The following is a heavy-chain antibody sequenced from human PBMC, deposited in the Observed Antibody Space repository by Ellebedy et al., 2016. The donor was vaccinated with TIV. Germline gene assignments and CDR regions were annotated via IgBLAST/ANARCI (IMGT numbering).Heavy chain of an antibody. CDR3: ATGYIGGYEY. V-gene: IGHV3-74*01. Sequence: PGGSLRLSCAASGLTFSSLWMHWVRQIPGKGLVWVSHVKNDGSINGDGSSTTYADSVKGRFTISRDNAKNTLYLQMNSLRTEDTAVYYCATGYIGGYEYWGQGIPVTVSS. CDR2: INGDGSST. J-gene: IGHJ4*02. CDR1: GLTFSSLW. D-gene: IGHD5-18*01.